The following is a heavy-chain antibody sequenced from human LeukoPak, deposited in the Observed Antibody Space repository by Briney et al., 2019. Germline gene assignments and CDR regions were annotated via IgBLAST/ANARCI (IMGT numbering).Heavy chain of an antibody. CDR1: GFSFDDFA. Sequence: GRSLRLSCAASGFSFDDFAMHWVRQAPGKGLEWVSGITWNGGTIDYADSVKGRFTISRDNAKNSLYLQMNSLRAEDTAVYYCAKGGWGCSSTSCYENNWFDPWGQGTLVTVSS. V-gene: IGHV3-9*01. J-gene: IGHJ5*02. D-gene: IGHD2-2*01. CDR3: AKGGWGCSSTSCYENNWFDP. CDR2: ITWNGGTI.